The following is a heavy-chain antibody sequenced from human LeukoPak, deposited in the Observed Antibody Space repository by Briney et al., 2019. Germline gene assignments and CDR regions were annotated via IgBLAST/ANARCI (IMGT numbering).Heavy chain of an antibody. D-gene: IGHD3-10*01. J-gene: IGHJ4*02. CDR1: GFTFSSYE. V-gene: IGHV3-48*03. Sequence: GGSLRLSCAASGFTFSSYEMNWVRQAPGKGLEWVSYISSSGSTIYYADSVKGRFTISRDNAKNSLYLQMNSLRAEDTAVYYCASALSDYHGSGSSDYWGQGTLVTVSS. CDR3: ASALSDYHGSGSSDY. CDR2: ISSSGSTI.